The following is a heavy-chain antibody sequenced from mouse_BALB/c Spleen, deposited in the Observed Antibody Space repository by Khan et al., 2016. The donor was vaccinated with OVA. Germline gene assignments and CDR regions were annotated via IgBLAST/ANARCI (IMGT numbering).Heavy chain of an antibody. D-gene: IGHD2-2*01. CDR3: ARGGQWLRRGGGNSDY. V-gene: IGHV1S137*01. Sequence: VQLQESGPELVRPGESVKISCKGSGYTFTDYAMHWVKQSHAKSLEWIGVISVYYDDTNYNQKFKGKATMTVVKSSSTAYMELARLTSDDSAIYYCARGGQWLRRGGGNSDYWGQGTTLTVSS. J-gene: IGHJ2*01. CDR2: ISVYYDDT. CDR1: GYTFTDYA.